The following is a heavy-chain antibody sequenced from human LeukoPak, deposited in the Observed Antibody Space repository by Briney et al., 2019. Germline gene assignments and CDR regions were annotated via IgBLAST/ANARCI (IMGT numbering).Heavy chain of an antibody. CDR1: GGSFSGYY. D-gene: IGHD3-16*01. Sequence: SETLSLTCAVYGGSFSGYYWSWIRQPPGKGLEWIGEINHSGSTNYNPSLKSRVTISVDTSKNQFSLKLSSVTAADTAVYYCARGRGFDYWGQGTLVTVSS. CDR2: INHSGST. V-gene: IGHV4-34*01. J-gene: IGHJ4*02. CDR3: ARGRGFDY.